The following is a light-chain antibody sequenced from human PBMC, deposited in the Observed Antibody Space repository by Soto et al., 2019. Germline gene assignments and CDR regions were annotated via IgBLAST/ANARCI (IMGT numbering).Light chain of an antibody. J-gene: IGLJ1*01. CDR3: NSYKSLFKVRAV. CDR2: DVT. CDR1: SSDVGGKND. Sequence: QSVLTQPASVSGSPGQSITISCTGTSSDVGGKNDVSWYQQHPGKAPKLIIYDVTSRPSGVSNRFSGSKSGNTASLTISGLQGEDEADYYCNSYKSLFKVRAVFGTGHKGTV. V-gene: IGLV2-14*01.